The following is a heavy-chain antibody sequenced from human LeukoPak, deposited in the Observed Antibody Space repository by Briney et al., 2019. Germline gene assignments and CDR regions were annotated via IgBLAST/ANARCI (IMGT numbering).Heavy chain of an antibody. V-gene: IGHV3-21*01. CDR1: GFTFSNYS. J-gene: IGHJ6*04. CDR2: ISSRSTYI. Sequence: SGGSLRLSCAASGFTFSNYSMNWVRQAPGKGLEWVSSISSRSTYIYHADSVKGRFTISRDNAKNSLFLQMNSLRAEDTAVYYCAELGITMIGGVWGKGTTVTISS. CDR3: AELGITMIGGV. D-gene: IGHD3-10*02.